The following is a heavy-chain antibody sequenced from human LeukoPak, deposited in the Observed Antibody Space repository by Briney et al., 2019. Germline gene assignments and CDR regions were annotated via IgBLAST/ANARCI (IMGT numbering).Heavy chain of an antibody. V-gene: IGHV3-9*01. CDR1: GFTFDDYA. D-gene: IGHD6-19*01. Sequence: GGSLRLSCAASGFTFDDYAMHWIRQVPGKGLEWVSGISWNSGSIGYADSVKGRFTISRDNAKNSLYLHMNSLSAEDTALYYCAKGKKITVAGLFDCWGQGTLVTVSS. CDR3: AKGKKITVAGLFDC. CDR2: ISWNSGSI. J-gene: IGHJ4*02.